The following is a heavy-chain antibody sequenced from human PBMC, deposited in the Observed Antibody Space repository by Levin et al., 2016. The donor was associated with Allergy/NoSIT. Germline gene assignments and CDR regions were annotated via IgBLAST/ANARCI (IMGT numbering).Heavy chain of an antibody. J-gene: IGHJ4*02. D-gene: IGHD4-17*01. CDR2: ISTSSSII. V-gene: IGHV3-48*02. CDR3: ARDQRYGDYPYYFDY. Sequence: WIRQPPGKGLEWVSYISTSSSIIYYADSVKGRFTISRDNAKNSLYLQMNSLRDEDTAVYYCARDQRYGDYPYYFDYWGQGALVTVSS.